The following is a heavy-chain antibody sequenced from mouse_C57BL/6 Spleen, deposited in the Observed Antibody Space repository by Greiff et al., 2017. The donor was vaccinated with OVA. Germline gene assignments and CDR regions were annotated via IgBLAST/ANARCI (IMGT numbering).Heavy chain of an antibody. CDR3: GKGTPATAMDY. D-gene: IGHD1-1*01. V-gene: IGHV1-7*01. CDR2: INPSSGST. Sequence: VQLQQSGAELAKPGASVKLSCKASGYTFTSYWMHWVQQRPGQGLEWIGYINPSSGSTKYNQKFKDKATLTADKSSSTAYMQLSSLTYEDSAVYYCGKGTPATAMDYGGQGTSVTVSS. CDR1: GYTFTSYW. J-gene: IGHJ4*01.